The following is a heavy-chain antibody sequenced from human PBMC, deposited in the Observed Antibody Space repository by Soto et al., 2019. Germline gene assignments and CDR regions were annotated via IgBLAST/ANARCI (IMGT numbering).Heavy chain of an antibody. D-gene: IGHD5-18*01. CDR3: AKEDGYSYVGYYYYGMDV. J-gene: IGHJ6*02. Sequence: EVQLLESGGGLVQPGGSLRLSCAASGFTFSSYAMSWVRQAPGKGLEWVSAISGSGGSTYYADSVKGRFTISRDNSKNTLYLQMNSLRAEDTAVYYCAKEDGYSYVGYYYYGMDVWGQGTTVTVSS. CDR2: ISGSGGST. CDR1: GFTFSSYA. V-gene: IGHV3-23*01.